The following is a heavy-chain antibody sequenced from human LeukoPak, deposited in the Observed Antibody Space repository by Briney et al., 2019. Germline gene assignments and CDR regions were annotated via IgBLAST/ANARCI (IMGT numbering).Heavy chain of an antibody. CDR3: ASLYSSSGPFDY. CDR2: TYYRSKWYN. D-gene: IGHD6-6*01. J-gene: IGHJ4*02. Sequence: SQTLSLICAISGDSVSSNSAAWNWIRQSPSRGLEWLGRTYYRSKWYNDYAVSVKSRITINQDTSKNQISLQLNSVTPEDTAVYYCASLYSSSGPFDYWGQGTLVTVSS. V-gene: IGHV6-1*01. CDR1: GDSVSSNSAA.